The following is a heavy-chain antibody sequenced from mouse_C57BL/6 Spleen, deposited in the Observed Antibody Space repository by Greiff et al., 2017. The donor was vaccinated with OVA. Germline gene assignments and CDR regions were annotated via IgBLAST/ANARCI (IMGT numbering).Heavy chain of an antibody. V-gene: IGHV2-6-1*01. J-gene: IGHJ2*01. Sequence: VKLMESGPGLVAPSQSLSITCTVSGFSLTSYGVHWVSQPPGKGLEWLVVIWSDGSTTYNSALKSRLGISKANSKSQVFLIMNSLQTDATAMYYCARHGYKGYYFDYWGQGTTLTVSA. CDR1: GFSLTSYG. CDR2: IWSDGST. D-gene: IGHD1-2*01. CDR3: ARHGYKGYYFDY.